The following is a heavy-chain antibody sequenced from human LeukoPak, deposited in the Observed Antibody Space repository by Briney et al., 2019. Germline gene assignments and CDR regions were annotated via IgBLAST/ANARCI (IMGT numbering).Heavy chain of an antibody. CDR3: ARAWGGEYGLATTVQPFDY. J-gene: IGHJ4*02. CDR2: IYYSGRT. V-gene: IGHV4-39*07. D-gene: IGHD4-17*01. Sequence: SETLSLTCIVSGGSISSSSYYWGWIRQPPGKGLEWIGSIYYSGRTYYNPSLKSRVTISVDTSKNQFSLKLSSVTAADTAVYYCARAWGGEYGLATTVQPFDYWGQGTLVTVSS. CDR1: GGSISSSSYY.